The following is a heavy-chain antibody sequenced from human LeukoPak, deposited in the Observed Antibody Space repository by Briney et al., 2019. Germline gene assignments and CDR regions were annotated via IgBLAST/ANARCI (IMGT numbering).Heavy chain of an antibody. Sequence: SETLSLTCTVSGGSITSGDYYWSWIRQPPGKGLEWIGYIYYSGSTSYNPSLKSRVTISVDTSKNQFSLKLSSVTAADTAVYYCARLPIVGATIIPYWGQGTLVTVSS. J-gene: IGHJ4*02. CDR3: ARLPIVGATIIPY. D-gene: IGHD1-26*01. CDR1: GGSITSGDYY. V-gene: IGHV4-30-4*08. CDR2: IYYSGST.